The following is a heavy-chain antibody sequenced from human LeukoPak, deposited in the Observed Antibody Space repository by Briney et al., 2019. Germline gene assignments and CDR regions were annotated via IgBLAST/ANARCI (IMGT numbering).Heavy chain of an antibody. Sequence: ASVKVSCKASGYTFTSYDINWVRQATGQGLEWMGWMNPNSGNTGYAQKFQGRVTMTRNTSISTAYMELSSLRSDDTAVYYCARRGSSWYNWFDPWGQGTLVTVSS. J-gene: IGHJ5*02. V-gene: IGHV1-8*01. CDR3: ARRGSSWYNWFDP. CDR1: GYTFTSYD. D-gene: IGHD6-13*01. CDR2: MNPNSGNT.